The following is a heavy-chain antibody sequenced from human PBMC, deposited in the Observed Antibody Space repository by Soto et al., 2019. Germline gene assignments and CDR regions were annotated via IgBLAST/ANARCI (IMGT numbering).Heavy chain of an antibody. CDR3: ARSRDILTGYYPYYFDY. CDR1: GFTFSSYA. V-gene: IGHV3-48*01. J-gene: IGHJ4*02. D-gene: IGHD3-9*01. Sequence: GGSLRLSCAASGFTFSSYAMSWVRQAPGKGLEWVSYISSSGTTIYSADSVKGRFTISRDNAQKSLYLQMNSLRAEDTAVYYCARSRDILTGYYPYYFDYWGQGTLVTV. CDR2: ISSSGTTI.